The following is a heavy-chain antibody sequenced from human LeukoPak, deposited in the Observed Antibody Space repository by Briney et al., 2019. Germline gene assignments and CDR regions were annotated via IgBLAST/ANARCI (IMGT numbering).Heavy chain of an antibody. CDR2: ISAYNGNT. CDR3: ATGAAIRSYYYGMDV. V-gene: IGHV1-18*01. Sequence: ASVKVSCKASGYTFTSYGISWVRQAPGQGLEWMGWISAYNGNTNYAQKLQGRVTMTTDTSTSTAYMELRSLRSDDTAVYYCATGAAIRSYYYGMDVWGQGTTVTVSS. CDR1: GYTFTSYG. D-gene: IGHD2-21*01. J-gene: IGHJ6*02.